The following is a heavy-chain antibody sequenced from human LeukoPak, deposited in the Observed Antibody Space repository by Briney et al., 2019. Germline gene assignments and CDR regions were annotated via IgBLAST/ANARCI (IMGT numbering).Heavy chain of an antibody. V-gene: IGHV3-21*01. CDR1: GFTFSNAW. J-gene: IGHJ5*02. CDR2: ISSSSSYI. D-gene: IGHD6-13*01. CDR3: ARDDSSSWYDFWFDP. Sequence: PGGSLRLSCAASGFTFSNAWMSWVRQAPGKGLEWVSSISSSSSYIYYADSVKGRFTISRDNAKNSLYLQMNSLRAEDTAVYYCARDDSSSWYDFWFDPWGQGTLVTVSS.